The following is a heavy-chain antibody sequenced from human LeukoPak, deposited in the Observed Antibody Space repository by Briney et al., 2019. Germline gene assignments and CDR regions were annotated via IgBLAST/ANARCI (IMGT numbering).Heavy chain of an antibody. CDR3: ARQDVVVVPGAIGHNWFDP. D-gene: IGHD2-2*01. J-gene: IGHJ5*02. Sequence: SETLSLTCTVSGVSITSYYWSWIRQPPGKGLEWIGYIYYSGSTNYNPSLMSRVTISLDTSRNQLSLKMSSVTAADAAVYYCARQDVVVVPGAIGHNWFDPWGQGTLVTVPS. CDR1: GVSITSYY. V-gene: IGHV4-59*08. CDR2: IYYSGST.